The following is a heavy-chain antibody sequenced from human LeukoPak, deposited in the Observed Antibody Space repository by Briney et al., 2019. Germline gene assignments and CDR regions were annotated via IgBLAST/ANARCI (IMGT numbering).Heavy chain of an antibody. CDR3: ARSGTVTGYPY. CDR1: GGSLRPHY. J-gene: IGHJ4*02. V-gene: IGHV4-59*11. CDR2: IYYSGST. Sequence: SETLSLTCTVSGGSLRPHYWTWIRQPPGKGLEWIGYIYYSGSTNDNPSLKSRVTMSLDTSKNQFPLRLNSVTEADTAVYYCARSGTVTGYPYWGQGVLVTVSS. D-gene: IGHD3-9*01.